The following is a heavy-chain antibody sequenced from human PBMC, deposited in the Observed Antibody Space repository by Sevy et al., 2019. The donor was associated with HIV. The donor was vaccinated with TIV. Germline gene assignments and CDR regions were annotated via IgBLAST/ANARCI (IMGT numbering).Heavy chain of an antibody. D-gene: IGHD3-3*01. Sequence: GGSLRLSCAASGFTFSNAWMNWVRQAPGKGLEWVGRIKSKTDGGTTDYAAPVKGRFTISRDDSKNTLYLQMNSLKSEDSAIYYCTTLSWDFWSGYYIPFFDYWGQGTLVTVSS. CDR1: GFTFSNAW. J-gene: IGHJ4*02. CDR2: IKSKTDGGTT. V-gene: IGHV3-15*07. CDR3: TTLSWDFWSGYYIPFFDY.